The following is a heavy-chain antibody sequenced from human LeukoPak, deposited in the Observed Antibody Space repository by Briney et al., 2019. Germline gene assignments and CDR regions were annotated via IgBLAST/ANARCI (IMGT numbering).Heavy chain of an antibody. Sequence: GGSLRLSCAASGFTFSSYAMRWVRQAPGKGLEWVAVISYDGSNKYYADSVKGRFTISRDNSKNTLYLQMNSLRAEDTAVYYCAREPGSSSSFDYWGQGTLVTVSS. CDR3: AREPGSSSSFDY. D-gene: IGHD6-13*01. CDR1: GFTFSSYA. V-gene: IGHV3-30-3*01. CDR2: ISYDGSNK. J-gene: IGHJ4*02.